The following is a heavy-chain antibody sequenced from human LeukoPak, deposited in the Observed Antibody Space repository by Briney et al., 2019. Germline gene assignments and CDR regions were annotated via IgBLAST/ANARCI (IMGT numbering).Heavy chain of an antibody. V-gene: IGHV4-38-2*02. CDR2: IYHSGST. CDR3: ARGQEAAAGRGEDY. Sequence: PSETLSLTCTVSGYSISSGYYRGWIRQPPGKGLEWIGSIYHSGSTYYNPSLKSRVTISVDTSKNQFSLKLSSVTAADTAVYYCARGQEAAAGRGEDYWGQGTLVTVSS. CDR1: GYSISSGYY. D-gene: IGHD6-13*01. J-gene: IGHJ4*02.